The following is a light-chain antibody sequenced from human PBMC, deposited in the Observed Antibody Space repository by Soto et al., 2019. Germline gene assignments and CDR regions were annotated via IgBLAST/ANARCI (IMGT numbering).Light chain of an antibody. Sequence: DIQMTQSPSSLSASVGDRVTITCRASQGIRDALGWYQQKPGKAPKRLIYAASSLQSGVPSRFSGSGSGTEFTLTISSLQPEDFATYYCLRHNSYPLTFGQGTKVEIK. V-gene: IGKV1-17*01. J-gene: IGKJ1*01. CDR2: AAS. CDR1: QGIRDA. CDR3: LRHNSYPLT.